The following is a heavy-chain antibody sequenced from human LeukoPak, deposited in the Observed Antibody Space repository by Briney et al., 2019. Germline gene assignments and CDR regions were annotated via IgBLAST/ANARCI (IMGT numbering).Heavy chain of an antibody. CDR3: ATVRASSSGWSIYDAFDI. CDR2: FDPEDGET. V-gene: IGHV1-24*01. J-gene: IGHJ3*02. Sequence: ASVKVSCKVSGYTFTELSMHWVRQAPGKGLEWMGGFDPEDGETIYAQKFQGRVTMTEDTSTDTAYMELSSLRSEDTAVYYCATVRASSSGWSIYDAFDIWGQGTMVTVSS. CDR1: GYTFTELS. D-gene: IGHD6-19*01.